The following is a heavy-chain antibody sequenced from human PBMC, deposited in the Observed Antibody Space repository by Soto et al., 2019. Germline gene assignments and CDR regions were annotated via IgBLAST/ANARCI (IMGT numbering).Heavy chain of an antibody. J-gene: IGHJ4*02. CDR1: GGSISSSGYY. V-gene: IGHV4-31*03. CDR2: IYYSGST. D-gene: IGHD3-3*01. CDR3: ARATYYDFWSGYYRAYYFDY. Sequence: SETLSLTCTVSGGSISSSGYYWSWIRQHPGKGLEWIGYIYYSGSTYYNPSLKSRVTISVDTSKNQFSLKLSSVTAADTAVYYCARATYYDFWSGYYRAYYFDYWGQGTLVTVSS.